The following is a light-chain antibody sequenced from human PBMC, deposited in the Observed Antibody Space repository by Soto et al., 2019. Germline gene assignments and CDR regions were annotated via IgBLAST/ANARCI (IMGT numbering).Light chain of an antibody. J-gene: IGKJ4*01. CDR3: LQEKIYPLT. Sequence: AIQMTQSPSSLSASVGDRVTITCRASQGIREDLGWYQVKPGKAPKLLIYTASHLQTGVPSRFSGSGSGTDFSLTITSRQPEDFAIYFCLQEKIYPLTLGGGPKV. CDR2: TAS. V-gene: IGKV1-6*01. CDR1: QGIRED.